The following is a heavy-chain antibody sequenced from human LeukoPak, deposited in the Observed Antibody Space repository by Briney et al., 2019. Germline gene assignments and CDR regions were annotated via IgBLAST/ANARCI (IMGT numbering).Heavy chain of an antibody. D-gene: IGHD4-17*01. Sequence: ASVKVSCKASGYTFTTHDINWVRQATGQGLEWMGWMNPNSGNTGYAQKFQGRVTMTRNTSISTAYMELSSLRSEDTAVYYCAREGDYGAGYDYWGQGTLVTVSS. J-gene: IGHJ4*02. CDR3: AREGDYGAGYDY. V-gene: IGHV1-8*01. CDR2: MNPNSGNT. CDR1: GYTFTTHD.